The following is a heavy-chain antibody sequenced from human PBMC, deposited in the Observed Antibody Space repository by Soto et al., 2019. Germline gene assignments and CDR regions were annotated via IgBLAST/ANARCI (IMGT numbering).Heavy chain of an antibody. V-gene: IGHV3-23*01. D-gene: IGHD3-3*01. Sequence: GGSLRLSCAASGFTFSSYAMSWVRQAPGKGLEWVSAISGSGGSTYYADSVKGRFTISRDNSKNTLYLQMNSLRAEDTAVYYCAKAGYDFLSGYWKYNWFVPWGPGTLVTVST. CDR2: ISGSGGST. CDR3: AKAGYDFLSGYWKYNWFVP. CDR1: GFTFSSYA. J-gene: IGHJ5*02.